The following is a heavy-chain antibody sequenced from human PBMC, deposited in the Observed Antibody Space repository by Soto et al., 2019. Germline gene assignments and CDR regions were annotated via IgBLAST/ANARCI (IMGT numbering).Heavy chain of an antibody. CDR3: ARSNWGYFDY. CDR2: IYYSGST. J-gene: IGHJ4*02. CDR1: GGSISSYY. D-gene: IGHD7-27*01. Sequence: SETLSLTCTVSGGSISSYYWSWIRQPPGKGLEWIGYIYYSGSTNYNPSLKSRVTISVDTSKNQFSLKLSSVTAADPAVYYCARSNWGYFDYWGQGTLVTVSS. V-gene: IGHV4-59*01.